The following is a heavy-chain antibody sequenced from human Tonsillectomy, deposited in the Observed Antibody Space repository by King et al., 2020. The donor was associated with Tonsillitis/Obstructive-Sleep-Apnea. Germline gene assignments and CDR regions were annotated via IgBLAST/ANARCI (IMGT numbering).Heavy chain of an antibody. D-gene: IGHD3-10*01. CDR3: AAGGXXLXXGTYYGMDV. J-gene: IGHJ6*02. V-gene: IGHV1-69*10. Sequence: QLVQSGAEVKKPGSSVKVSCKASGGTFSSYAISWVRQAPGQGLEWMGGIIPMLGIANYAQKFQGRVTIXADKSTSTAXMELSSLRSEDTAVYYCAAGGXXLXXGTYYGMDVWGXXXTVSVSS. CDR1: GGTFSSYA. CDR2: IIPMLGIA.